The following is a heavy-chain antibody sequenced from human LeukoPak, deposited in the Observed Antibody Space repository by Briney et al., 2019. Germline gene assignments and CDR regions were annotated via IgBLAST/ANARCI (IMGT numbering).Heavy chain of an antibody. CDR2: ISGSGGST. D-gene: IGHD3-10*02. J-gene: IGHJ6*02. V-gene: IGHV3-23*01. CDR1: GFTFSSYA. Sequence: GGSLRLSCAASGFTFSSYAMSWVRQAPGKGLEWVSAISGSGGSTYYADSVKGRFTISRDNSKNTLYLQMNSLRAEDTAVYYCAKDYDRGGYYYYYGMDVWGQGTTVTVSS. CDR3: AKDYDRGGYYYYYGMDV.